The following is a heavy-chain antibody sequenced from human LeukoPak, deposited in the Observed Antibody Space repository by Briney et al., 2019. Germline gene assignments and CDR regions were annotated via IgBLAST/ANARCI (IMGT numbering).Heavy chain of an antibody. CDR2: INPHSGGT. Sequence: SVKVSCKASGYTFTDYYMHWVRQAPGQGLEWMGWINPHSGGTDHAQKFQGRVTMTRDTSISTAYMELSRLRSDDTAVYYCARDMDSGPDFFDYWGLGTLVTVSS. D-gene: IGHD1-26*01. CDR3: ARDMDSGPDFFDY. J-gene: IGHJ4*02. CDR1: GYTFTDYY. V-gene: IGHV1-2*02.